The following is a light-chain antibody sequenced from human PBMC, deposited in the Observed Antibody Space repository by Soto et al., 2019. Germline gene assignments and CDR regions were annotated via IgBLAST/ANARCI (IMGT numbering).Light chain of an antibody. CDR3: QQYSGPSPWT. J-gene: IGKJ1*01. Sequence: DIQMTQSPSTLSASVGDSVTITCRASQSISSWLAWYQQKPGTAPKLLIYKASNLESGVPSRFSGGGSGTEFTLTINSLQPDDSATYYCQQYSGPSPWTFGQGTRVDIK. CDR2: KAS. CDR1: QSISSW. V-gene: IGKV1-5*03.